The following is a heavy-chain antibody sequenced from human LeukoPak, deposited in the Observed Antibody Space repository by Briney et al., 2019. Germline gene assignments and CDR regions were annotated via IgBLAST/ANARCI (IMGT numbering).Heavy chain of an antibody. CDR2: IRSSGSTI. CDR1: GFTFSSYE. CDR3: ARTMYSTYVFDY. D-gene: IGHD4-11*01. J-gene: IGHJ4*02. V-gene: IGHV3-48*03. Sequence: PGRALRLSCAASGFTFSSYEMNWVSQAPGKGLVGVSYIRSSGSTIYYAESVKGRFTICRDNAKHSLHLHMHSLIAEHTPVFLCARTMYSTYVFDYCGQGKLVTVSS.